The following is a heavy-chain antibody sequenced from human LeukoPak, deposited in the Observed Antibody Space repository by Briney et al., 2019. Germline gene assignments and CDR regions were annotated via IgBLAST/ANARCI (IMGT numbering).Heavy chain of an antibody. CDR1: GFTFDDYA. CDR3: AKGKGRWLLPEDFDY. D-gene: IGHD3-22*01. CDR2: ISWNSGSI. J-gene: IGHJ4*02. Sequence: GGSLRLSCAASGFTFDDYAMHWVRQAPGKGLEWVSGISWNSGSIGYADSVKGRFTISRDNAKNSLYLQMNSLRAEDTALYYCAKGKGRWLLPEDFDYWGQGTLVTVSS. V-gene: IGHV3-9*01.